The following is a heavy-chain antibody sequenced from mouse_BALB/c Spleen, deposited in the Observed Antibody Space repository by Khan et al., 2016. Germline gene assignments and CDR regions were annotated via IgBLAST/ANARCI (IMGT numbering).Heavy chain of an antibody. D-gene: IGHD2-1*01. CDR2: IDPANGNT. CDR3: SSSRGDYGNYAWFAY. Sequence: VQLKQSGADLVKPGASVKLSCTASGFNIKDTYIHWVKQRPEQGLEWIGSIDPANGNTQYDPKFQDKATITADTSSNTVYLPLSSLTSEDTAVYYCSSSRGDYGNYAWFAYWGQGTLVTVSA. V-gene: IGHV14-3*02. CDR1: GFNIKDTY. J-gene: IGHJ3*01.